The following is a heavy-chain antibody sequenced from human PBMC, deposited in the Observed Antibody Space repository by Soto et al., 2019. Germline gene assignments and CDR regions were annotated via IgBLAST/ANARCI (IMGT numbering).Heavy chain of an antibody. CDR1: GGTFSSYA. D-gene: IGHD2-2*02. V-gene: IGHV1-69*06. CDR2: IIPSFGTA. Sequence: QVQLVQSGAEVKKPGSSVKVSCKASGGTFSSYAISWVRQAPGQGLEWMGGIIPSFGTANYAQKFQGRVTITADKSTSTAYMELSSLRSEDTAVYYCARGCSSTSCYRSWFDPWGQGTLVTVSS. J-gene: IGHJ5*02. CDR3: ARGCSSTSCYRSWFDP.